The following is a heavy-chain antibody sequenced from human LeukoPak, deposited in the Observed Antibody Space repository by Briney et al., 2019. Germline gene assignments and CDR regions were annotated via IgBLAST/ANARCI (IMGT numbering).Heavy chain of an antibody. CDR3: AREGAASYYMDV. CDR1: GFTFSSYS. J-gene: IGHJ6*03. V-gene: IGHV3-21*01. D-gene: IGHD6-13*01. CDR2: ISSSSSYI. Sequence: PGGSLRLSCAASGFTFSSYSMNWVRQAPGKGLEWVSSISSSSSYIYYADSVKGRFTISRDNAKNSLYLQMNSLRAEDTAVYYCAREGAASYYMDVWGKGTTVTVSS.